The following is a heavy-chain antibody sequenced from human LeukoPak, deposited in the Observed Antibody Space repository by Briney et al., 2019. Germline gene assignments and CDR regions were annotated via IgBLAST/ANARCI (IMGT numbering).Heavy chain of an antibody. Sequence: GGSLRLSCAASGFSFSNHGMRWVRQAPGKRLEWVAVIWDDGNNKRYANSVNGRFTISRDNSENTLYLQMNGLTAEDTAMYYCARDSYQDYYGRFDPWGQGTLVIVSS. J-gene: IGHJ5*02. CDR3: ARDSYQDYYGRFDP. V-gene: IGHV3-33*01. CDR2: IWDDGNNK. D-gene: IGHD3-10*01. CDR1: GFSFSNHG.